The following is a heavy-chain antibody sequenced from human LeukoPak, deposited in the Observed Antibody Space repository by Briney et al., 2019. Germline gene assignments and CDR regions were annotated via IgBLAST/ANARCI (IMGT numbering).Heavy chain of an antibody. CDR2: IKHDGSEK. D-gene: IGHD4-17*01. CDR1: GFTFNSYA. J-gene: IGHJ4*02. V-gene: IGHV3-7*01. CDR3: ARDPYGDYGDCFDY. Sequence: GGSLRLSCAASGFTFNSYAMTWVRQAPGKGLEWVANIKHDGSEKYYVDSVKGRFTISRDNAKKSLHLQMNSLRAEDTAVYYCARDPYGDYGDCFDYWGQGTLVIVSS.